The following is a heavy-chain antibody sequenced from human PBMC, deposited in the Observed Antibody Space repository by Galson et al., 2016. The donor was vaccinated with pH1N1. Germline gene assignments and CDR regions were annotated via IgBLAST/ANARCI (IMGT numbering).Heavy chain of an antibody. V-gene: IGHV1-69*06. Sequence: SVKVSCKASGVIFNSYAINWVRQAPGQGLEWMGGIIAIFNTPNYAQDFQGRVTITADKPTTTVYLELSVLTSEYTAVDYCARVRNYYGNEAFDIWGQGTMVIVSS. CDR3: ARVRNYYGNEAFDI. CDR2: IIAIFNTP. D-gene: IGHD3-22*01. CDR1: GVIFNSYA. J-gene: IGHJ3*02.